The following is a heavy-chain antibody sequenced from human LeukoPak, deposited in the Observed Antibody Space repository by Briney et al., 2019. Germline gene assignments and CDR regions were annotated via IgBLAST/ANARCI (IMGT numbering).Heavy chain of an antibody. D-gene: IGHD4-17*01. CDR3: ANDRGDYDY. V-gene: IGHV3-11*03. J-gene: IGHJ4*02. CDR2: ISNVATYT. CDR1: GFTFRDHY. Sequence: PGGSLRLSCAASGFTFRDHYMTWIRQAPGKGLEWIAHISNVATYTNYADSVKGRFTISRDNAKNSLYLQITSLRVEDTAVYYCANDRGDYDYWGQGTLVTVSS.